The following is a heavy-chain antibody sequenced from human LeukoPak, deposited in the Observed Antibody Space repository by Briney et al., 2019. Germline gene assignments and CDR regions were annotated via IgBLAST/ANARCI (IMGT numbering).Heavy chain of an antibody. Sequence: PGGSLRLSCAASGFTVSSNYMSWVRQAPGKGLEWGSVFYSGGNTYYADSVKGRFTISRDNSKNTLFLQMDSLRADDTAVYYCARGGRAGWSGSYEDSFDIWGQGTMVTVSS. J-gene: IGHJ3*02. CDR1: GFTVSSNY. V-gene: IGHV3-53*01. D-gene: IGHD1-26*01. CDR2: FYSGGNT. CDR3: ARGGRAGWSGSYEDSFDI.